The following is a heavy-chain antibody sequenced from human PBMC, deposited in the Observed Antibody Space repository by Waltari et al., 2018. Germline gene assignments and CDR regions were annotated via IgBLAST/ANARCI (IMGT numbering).Heavy chain of an antibody. D-gene: IGHD3-22*01. J-gene: IGHJ4*02. Sequence: RQAPGKGLDWVSAIRCNGGSTYYAGSVKGRFTISRDNSKNTLYLQMNSLRAEDTAVYYCAKDRYYDSLDYWGQGTLVTVSS. V-gene: IGHV3-23*01. CDR3: AKDRYYDSLDY. CDR2: IRCNGGST.